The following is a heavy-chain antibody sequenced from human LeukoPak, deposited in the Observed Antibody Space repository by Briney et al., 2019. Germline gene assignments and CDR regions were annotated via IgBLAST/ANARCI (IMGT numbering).Heavy chain of an antibody. CDR3: ARGGDCGTTSCYYFNF. V-gene: IGHV3-21*01. CDR2: VSTTGYYI. Sequence: GGSLRLSCAASGFTFSGYSMNWVRQAPGKGLEWVSSVSTTGYYIYYADSVKGRFSISRDNAKNSLYLQMNSLRAEDTAVYYCARGGDCGTTSCYYFNFWGQGTRVTVSS. J-gene: IGHJ4*02. D-gene: IGHD2-2*01. CDR1: GFTFSGYS.